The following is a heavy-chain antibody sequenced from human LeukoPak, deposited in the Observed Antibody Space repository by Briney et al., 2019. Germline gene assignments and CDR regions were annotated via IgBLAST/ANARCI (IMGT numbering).Heavy chain of an antibody. CDR1: GGSISGYY. CDR2: IHYSGST. J-gene: IGHJ6*02. Sequence: SETLSLTCTVSGGSISGYYRTWIRQSPGKGLEWIGYIHYSGSTNYNPSLKSRVTISLDTSKSQFSLKLSSVTAADTAVSYCARADGTNYYYYGMDVWGQGTTVTVSS. D-gene: IGHD2-2*01. CDR3: ARADGTNYYYYGMDV. V-gene: IGHV4-59*01.